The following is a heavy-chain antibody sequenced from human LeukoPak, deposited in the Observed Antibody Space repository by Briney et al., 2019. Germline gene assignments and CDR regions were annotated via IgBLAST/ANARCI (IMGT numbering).Heavy chain of an antibody. V-gene: IGHV3-21*01. Sequence: GGSLRLSCAASGFTFSSYSMNWVRQAPGKGLEWVSSISSSSSYIYYADSVKGRFTISRDNAKNSLYLQMNSLRVEDTAVYYCAKDSGLRAFDYWGQGTLVTVSS. CDR2: ISSSSSYI. CDR1: GFTFSSYS. D-gene: IGHD5-12*01. CDR3: AKDSGLRAFDY. J-gene: IGHJ4*02.